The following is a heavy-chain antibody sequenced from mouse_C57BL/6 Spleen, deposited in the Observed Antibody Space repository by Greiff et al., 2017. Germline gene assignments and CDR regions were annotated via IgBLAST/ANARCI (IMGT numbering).Heavy chain of an antibody. CDR3: ARRGEFITTVVADWYFDV. CDR1: GYAFSSYW. D-gene: IGHD1-1*01. J-gene: IGHJ1*03. Sequence: QVQLQQSGAELVKPGASVKISCKASGYAFSSYWMNWVKQRPGKGLEWIGQIYPGDGDTNYNGKFKGKATLTADKSSSTAYMQLSSLTSEDSAVYFCARRGEFITTVVADWYFDVWGTGTTVTVSS. V-gene: IGHV1-80*01. CDR2: IYPGDGDT.